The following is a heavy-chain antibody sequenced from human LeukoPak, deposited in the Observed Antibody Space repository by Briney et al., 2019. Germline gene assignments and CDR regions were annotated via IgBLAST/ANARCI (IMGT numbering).Heavy chain of an antibody. J-gene: IGHJ5*02. Sequence: GGSLRLSCAASGFTFSSYEMNWVRQAPGKGLEWVSYISSSGSTIYYADSVKGRFTISRDNAKNSLYLQMNSLRAEDTAVYYCAHLVGATIFWFDPWGLGTLVTVSS. CDR2: ISSSGSTI. CDR1: GFTFSSYE. V-gene: IGHV3-48*03. CDR3: AHLVGATIFWFDP. D-gene: IGHD1-26*01.